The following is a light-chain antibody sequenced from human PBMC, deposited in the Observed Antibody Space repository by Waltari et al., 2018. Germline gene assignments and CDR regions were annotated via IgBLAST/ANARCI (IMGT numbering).Light chain of an antibody. J-gene: IGKJ4*01. CDR2: DTS. Sequence: ERVMTQSPAALSASPGDRVTLSCRASQNGPSKVAWYQHKHGQPPRVLIYDTSTRATGIPARFRGSGSGTEFTLTLSSLQSEDFAVYYCQRHNVWPPALTFGGGTKVDFK. CDR1: QNGPSK. V-gene: IGKV3-15*01. CDR3: QRHNVWPPALT.